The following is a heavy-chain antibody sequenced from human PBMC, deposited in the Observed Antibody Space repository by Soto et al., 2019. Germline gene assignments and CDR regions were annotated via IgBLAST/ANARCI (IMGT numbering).Heavy chain of an antibody. CDR1: GGTFSRHA. J-gene: IGHJ4*03. D-gene: IGHD4-17*01. V-gene: IGHV1-69*12. Sequence: QVQLVQSGTEVKKPGSSVKVSCKASGGTFSRHAVNWVRQAPGQGLEWMGAILPIVDATNDAQKFQDRVTNTADESTGTGYMELRSLRSEATAVYFCAGAPPDADGDHYAFYTWGEGTLVIVSS. CDR3: AGAPPDADGDHYAFYT. CDR2: ILPIVDAT.